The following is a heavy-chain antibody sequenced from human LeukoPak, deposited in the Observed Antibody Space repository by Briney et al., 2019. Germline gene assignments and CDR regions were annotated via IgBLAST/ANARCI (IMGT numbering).Heavy chain of an antibody. V-gene: IGHV3-30*02. Sequence: GGSLRLSCAVSGFTFSSYGMHWVRQAPGKGLEWVAFIRYDGSNKYYADSVKGRFTISRDNSKNTLYLQMNSLRAEDTAVYYCAKYPGDSSYGTLDPWGQGTLVTVSS. J-gene: IGHJ5*02. CDR2: IRYDGSNK. CDR3: AKYPGDSSYGTLDP. D-gene: IGHD5-18*01. CDR1: GFTFSSYG.